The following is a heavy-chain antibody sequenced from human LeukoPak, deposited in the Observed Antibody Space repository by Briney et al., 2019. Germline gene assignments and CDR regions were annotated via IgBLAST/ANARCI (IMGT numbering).Heavy chain of an antibody. V-gene: IGHV3-48*03. CDR2: ISSSGSTI. CDR3: ASFYDSTGRDY. CDR1: GFTFGGYE. D-gene: IGHD3-22*01. Sequence: PGGSLRLSCAASGFTFGGYEMNWVRQAPGKGLEWVSYISSSGSTINYADSVKGRFTISRDNAKNSLYLQMSSPRAEDTAVYYCASFYDSTGRDYWGQGTLVTVSS. J-gene: IGHJ4*02.